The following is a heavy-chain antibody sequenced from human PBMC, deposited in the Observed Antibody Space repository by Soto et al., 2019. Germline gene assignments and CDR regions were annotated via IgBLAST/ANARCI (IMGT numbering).Heavy chain of an antibody. CDR2: INHSGST. V-gene: IGHV4-34*01. J-gene: IGHJ6*03. D-gene: IGHD2-15*01. CDR3: ASSGGGYCSGGSCYYMDV. CDR1: GGSFSGYY. Sequence: SETLSLTCAVYGGSFSGYYWSWIRQPPGKGLEWIGEINHSGSTNYNPSLKSRVTISVDTSKNQFSLKLSSVTAADTAVYYCASSGGGYCSGGSCYYMDVWGKGTTVTVSS.